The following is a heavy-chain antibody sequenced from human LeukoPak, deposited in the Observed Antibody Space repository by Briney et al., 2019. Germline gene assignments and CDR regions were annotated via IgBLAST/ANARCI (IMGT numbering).Heavy chain of an antibody. CDR3: AKRIGKGYYYMDV. D-gene: IGHD2-15*01. Sequence: GGSLRPSCAASGFTFSSYGMHWVRQAPGKGLEWVAFIRYDGSNKYYADSVKGRFTISRDNSKNMLYLQMNSLRAEDTAVYYCAKRIGKGYYYMDVWGKGTTVTVSS. J-gene: IGHJ6*03. CDR2: IRYDGSNK. V-gene: IGHV3-30*02. CDR1: GFTFSSYG.